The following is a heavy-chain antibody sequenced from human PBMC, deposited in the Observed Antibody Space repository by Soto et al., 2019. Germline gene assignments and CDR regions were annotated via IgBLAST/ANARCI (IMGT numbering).Heavy chain of an antibody. CDR1: VDSVSSNSAA. CDR3: AREPPRGGWKFYYYYYGMDV. D-gene: IGHD6-19*01. Sequence: SQTLSLTCAISVDSVSSNSAAWNWIRQSPSRGLEWLGRTYYRSKWYNDYAVSVKSRITINPDTSKNQFSLQLNSVTPEDTAVYYCAREPPRGGWKFYYYYYGMDVWGQGTTVTVSS. V-gene: IGHV6-1*01. J-gene: IGHJ6*02. CDR2: TYYRSKWYN.